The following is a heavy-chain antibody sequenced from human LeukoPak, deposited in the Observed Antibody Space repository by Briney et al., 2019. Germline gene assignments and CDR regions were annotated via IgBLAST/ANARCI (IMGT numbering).Heavy chain of an antibody. Sequence: SGPTLVKPTQTLTLTCTFSGFSLSTSGVGVGWIRQPPGKALEWLALIYWDDDKRYSPSLKSRLTITKDTSKNQVVLTMTNMNPEATARYYCAHTYYYDSGSYWRHFAYWGQGTLVTVSS. J-gene: IGHJ4*02. D-gene: IGHD3-10*01. V-gene: IGHV2-5*02. CDR3: AHTYYYDSGSYWRHFAY. CDR2: IYWDDDK. CDR1: GFSLSTSGVG.